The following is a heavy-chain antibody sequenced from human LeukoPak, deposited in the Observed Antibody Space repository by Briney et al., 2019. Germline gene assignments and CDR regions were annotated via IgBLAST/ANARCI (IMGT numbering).Heavy chain of an antibody. D-gene: IGHD2-2*01. CDR1: GGSISSYY. J-gene: IGHJ5*02. V-gene: IGHV4-4*07. CDR2: IYTSGST. Sequence: SETLSLTCTVSGGSISSYYWSWIRQPAGKGLGWIGRIYTSGSTNYNPSLKSRVTMSVDTSKNQFSLKLSSVTAADTAVYYCARDGSTRFDPWGQGTLVTVSS. CDR3: ARDGSTRFDP.